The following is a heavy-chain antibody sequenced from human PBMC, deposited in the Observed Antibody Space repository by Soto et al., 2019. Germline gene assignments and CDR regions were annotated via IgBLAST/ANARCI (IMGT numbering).Heavy chain of an antibody. CDR2: ISAYNGNT. D-gene: IGHD3-10*01. CDR1: GYTFTSYG. J-gene: IGHJ4*02. Sequence: ASVKVSCKASGYTFTSYGISWVRQAPGQGLEWMGWISAYNGNTNYAQKLQGRVTMTTDTSTSTAYMELRSLRSDDTAVYYCARDVLLWFGELPEGYWGQGTLVTSPQ. CDR3: ARDVLLWFGELPEGY. V-gene: IGHV1-18*01.